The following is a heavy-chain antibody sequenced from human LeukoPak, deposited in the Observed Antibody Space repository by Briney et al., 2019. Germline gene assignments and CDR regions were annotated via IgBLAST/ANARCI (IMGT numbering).Heavy chain of an antibody. CDR3: ARDPDAAYYFDK. CDR1: GGSIGRYY. D-gene: IGHD6-25*01. Sequence: SETLSLTCTISGGSIGRYYWSWIRQSPGWGLEWIGYIYYSGSTNYNPSLKSRVTISVDTSKNQFSLKLNSVDAADTAVYYCARDPDAAYYFDKWGQGTLVTVSS. CDR2: IYYSGST. V-gene: IGHV4-59*01. J-gene: IGHJ4*02.